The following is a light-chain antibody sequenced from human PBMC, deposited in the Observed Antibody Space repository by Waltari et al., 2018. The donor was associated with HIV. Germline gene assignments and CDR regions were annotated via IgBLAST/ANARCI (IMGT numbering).Light chain of an antibody. CDR2: DAN. CDR1: SSDIDTYNY. J-gene: IGLJ3*02. V-gene: IGLV2-14*01. CDR3: TSYISSSTLL. Sequence: QSALTQPASVSGSLGQSITLSCVGTSSDIDTYNYVSWYQHHPHKAPRLVIYDANTRPSGVPFRFSGSKSGNTASLTISGLQAEDEADYYCTSYISSSTLLFGGGTKVTVL.